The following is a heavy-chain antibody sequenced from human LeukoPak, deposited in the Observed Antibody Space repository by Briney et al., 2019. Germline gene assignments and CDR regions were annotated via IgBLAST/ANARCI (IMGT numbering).Heavy chain of an antibody. CDR2: ISYDGSNK. J-gene: IGHJ4*02. Sequence: GGSLRLSCAASGFTFSTYAMHWVRQAPGKGLEWVAVISYDGSNKYYADSVKGRFTISRDNSKNTLYLQMNSLRADDTAVYYCARDRILRYFDWSFDYWGQGTLVTVSS. CDR1: GFTFSTYA. V-gene: IGHV3-30-3*01. CDR3: ARDRILRYFDWSFDY. D-gene: IGHD3-9*01.